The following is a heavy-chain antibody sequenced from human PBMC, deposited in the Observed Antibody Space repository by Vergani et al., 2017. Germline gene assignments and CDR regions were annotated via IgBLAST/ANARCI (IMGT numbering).Heavy chain of an antibody. V-gene: IGHV3-23*04. CDR2: ISGQNFRT. CDR3: AKDYSMRYYHDLFDQ. CDR1: GFTFTAHG. D-gene: IGHD3-22*01. J-gene: IGHJ4*02. Sequence: VQLVESGGGLVQPGGSLRLSCAASGFTFTAHGLNWVRQAPGKGLEWVSGISGQNFRTHYADSVKGRFTISRDNSKNTVYLEMNSLRSEDTAIYYCAKDYSMRYYHDLFDQWGQGTLVTVSS.